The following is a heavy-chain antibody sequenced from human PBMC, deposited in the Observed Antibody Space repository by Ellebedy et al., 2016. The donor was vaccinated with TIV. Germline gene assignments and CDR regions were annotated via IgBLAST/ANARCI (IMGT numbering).Heavy chain of an antibody. J-gene: IGHJ4*02. V-gene: IGHV3-33*01. CDR3: ARDFGMEGYDFDY. Sequence: GESLKISCAASGFTFSSHAMHWVRQAPGKGLEWISVIWFDGSNTYYGDSVKGRFTISRDNSKNTVDLQMNRLTVEDTAVYYCARDFGMEGYDFDYWGQGTLVTVSS. D-gene: IGHD1-26*01. CDR1: GFTFSSHA. CDR2: IWFDGSNT.